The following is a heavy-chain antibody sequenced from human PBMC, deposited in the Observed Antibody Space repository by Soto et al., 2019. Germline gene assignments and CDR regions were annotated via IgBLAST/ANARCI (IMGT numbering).Heavy chain of an antibody. D-gene: IGHD3-16*01. Sequence: QVHLVESGGGVVQPGTSLRLSCAASGFTFKAFGMHWVRQAPGKGLEWVAVILYDGSKTYYADSLKGRVTISRDNSKNTLFLQMNNLEPEDTAVYYCAKGGGSMDAWGQGITVTVSS. CDR3: AKGGGSMDA. J-gene: IGHJ6*02. CDR2: ILYDGSKT. V-gene: IGHV3-30*18. CDR1: GFTFKAFG.